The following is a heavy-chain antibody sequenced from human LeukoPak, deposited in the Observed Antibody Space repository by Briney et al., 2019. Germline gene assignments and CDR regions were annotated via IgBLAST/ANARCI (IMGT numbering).Heavy chain of an antibody. V-gene: IGHV4-4*07. Sequence: KTSETLSLTCTVSGGSISSYYWSWIRQPAGKGLEWIGRIYTSGSTNYNPSLKSRVTMSVDTSKNQFSLKLSSVTAADTAVYYCARVRVVVVAATPYYFDYWGQGTLVTVSS. CDR1: GGSISSYY. CDR2: IYTSGST. CDR3: ARVRVVVVAATPYYFDY. J-gene: IGHJ4*02. D-gene: IGHD2-15*01.